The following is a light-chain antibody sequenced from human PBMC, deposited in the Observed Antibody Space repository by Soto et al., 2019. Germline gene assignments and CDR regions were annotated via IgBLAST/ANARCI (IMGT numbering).Light chain of an antibody. J-gene: IGKJ4*01. V-gene: IGKV1-9*01. Sequence: DIQLTQSPSFLSASVGDRVTVTCGASQGINSYLAWYQQKPGKAPKLLIYTASTLQSGVPSRFSGSGSGTEFTLTITSLQPEDFAAYYCQQLYSYPLTFGGGTKVDIK. CDR2: TAS. CDR3: QQLYSYPLT. CDR1: QGINSY.